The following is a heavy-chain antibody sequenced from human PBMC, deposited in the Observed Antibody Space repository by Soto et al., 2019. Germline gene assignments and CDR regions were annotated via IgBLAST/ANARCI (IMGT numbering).Heavy chain of an antibody. Sequence: GASVKVSCNASGYTFTSYGISWVRQAPGQGLEWMGWISAYNGNTNYAQKLQGRVTMTTDTSTSTAYMELRSLRSDDTAVYYCARDSSSSSYYYYGMDVWGQGTTVTVSS. CDR1: GYTFTSYG. CDR3: ARDSSSSSYYYYGMDV. CDR2: ISAYNGNT. D-gene: IGHD6-6*01. V-gene: IGHV1-18*04. J-gene: IGHJ6*02.